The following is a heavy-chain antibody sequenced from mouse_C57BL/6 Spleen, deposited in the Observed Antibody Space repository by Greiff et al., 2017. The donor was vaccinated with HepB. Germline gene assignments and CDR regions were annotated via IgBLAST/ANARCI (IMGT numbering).Heavy chain of an antibody. V-gene: IGHV1-85*01. CDR3: ARSDYYYGSSPYYYAMDY. CDR2: IYPRDGST. Sequence: QVQLQQSGPELVKPGASVKLSCKASGYTFTSYEINWVKQRPGQGLEWIGWIYPRDGSTKYNEKFKGKATLTVDTSSSTAYMELHSLTSEDSAVYSGARSDYYYGSSPYYYAMDYWGQGTSVTVSS. J-gene: IGHJ4*01. D-gene: IGHD1-1*01. CDR1: GYTFTSYE.